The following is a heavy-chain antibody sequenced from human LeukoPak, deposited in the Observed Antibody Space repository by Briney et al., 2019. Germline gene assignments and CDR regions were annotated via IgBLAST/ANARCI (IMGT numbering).Heavy chain of an antibody. CDR2: IYHSGST. CDR1: GYSISSGYY. CDR3: ARPLAAAGDYYFDY. D-gene: IGHD6-13*01. V-gene: IGHV4-38-2*02. Sequence: SETLSLTCTVSGYSISSGYYWGWIRQPPGKGLEWIGSIYHSGSTYYNPSLKSRVTISVDTSKNQFSLKLSSVIAADTAVYYCARPLAAAGDYYFDYWGQGTLVTVSS. J-gene: IGHJ4*02.